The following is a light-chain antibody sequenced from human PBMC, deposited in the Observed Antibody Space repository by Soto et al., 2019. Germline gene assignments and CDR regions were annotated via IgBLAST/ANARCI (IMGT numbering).Light chain of an antibody. V-gene: IGKV3-20*01. CDR1: ETIRGL. CDR3: QQYGRSVPIT. J-gene: IGKJ5*01. Sequence: EIVLTQSPATLSLSPGERATISCRDSETIRGLLAWYQQRPGQPPRLLIYGASSRATGIPDRFSGSGSGTDFTLTISRLEPEDFAVYYCQQYGRSVPITFGQGTRLEIK. CDR2: GAS.